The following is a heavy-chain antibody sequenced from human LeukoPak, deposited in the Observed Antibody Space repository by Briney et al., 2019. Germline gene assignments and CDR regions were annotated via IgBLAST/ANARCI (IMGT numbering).Heavy chain of an antibody. J-gene: IGHJ4*02. V-gene: IGHV3-74*01. CDR1: GLTFSSYW. CDR2: INGDGSIT. D-gene: IGHD3-3*01. CDR3: ARDFDDFWSAYYA. Sequence: GGSLRLSCAASGLTFSSYWMHWVRQAPGRGLVWVSRINGDGSITTYAAPVKGRFTISRDNAKNTLYLQMNSLRVEDTAVYYCARDFDDFWSAYYAWGQGTLVTVSP.